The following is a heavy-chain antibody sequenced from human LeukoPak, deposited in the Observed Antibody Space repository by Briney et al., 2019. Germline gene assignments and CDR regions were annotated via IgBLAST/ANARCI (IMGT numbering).Heavy chain of an antibody. Sequence: GESLKISCKGSGYSFTSYWIGWVRQTPGKGLEWMGIIYPGNSDTRYSPSFQGQVTISADKSISTAYLQWSSLKASDTAMYYCATQTTVVGYYYYGMDVWGQGTTVTVSS. CDR1: GYSFTSYW. V-gene: IGHV5-51*01. CDR2: IYPGNSDT. CDR3: ATQTTVVGYYYYGMDV. J-gene: IGHJ6*02. D-gene: IGHD4-23*01.